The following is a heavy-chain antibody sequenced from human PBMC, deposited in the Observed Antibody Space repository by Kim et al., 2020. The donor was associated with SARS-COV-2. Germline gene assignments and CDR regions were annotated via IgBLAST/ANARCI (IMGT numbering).Heavy chain of an antibody. Sequence: SETLSLTCTVSGGSISSSSYYWGWIRQPPGKGLEWIGSIYYSGSTYYNPSLKSRVTIFVDTSKNQFSLKLSSVTAADTAVYYCARQGVVVVVVAATRMAFDIWGQGTMVTVSS. J-gene: IGHJ3*02. D-gene: IGHD2-15*01. V-gene: IGHV4-39*01. CDR1: GGSISSSSYY. CDR3: ARQGVVVVVVAATRMAFDI. CDR2: IYYSGST.